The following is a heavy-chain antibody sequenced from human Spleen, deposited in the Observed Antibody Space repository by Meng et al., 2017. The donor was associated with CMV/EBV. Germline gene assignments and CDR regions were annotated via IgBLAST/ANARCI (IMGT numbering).Heavy chain of an antibody. CDR2: ISGSGGST. D-gene: IGHD3-3*01. V-gene: IGHV3-23*01. CDR1: GFTFSSYA. CDR3: ARSILRFLEWGYGMDV. J-gene: IGHJ6*02. Sequence: GESLKISCAASGFTFSSYAMSWVRQAPGKGLEWVSAISGSGGSTYYADSVKGRFTISRDNSKNTLYLQMNSLRAEDTAVYYCARSILRFLEWGYGMDVWGQGTTVTVSS.